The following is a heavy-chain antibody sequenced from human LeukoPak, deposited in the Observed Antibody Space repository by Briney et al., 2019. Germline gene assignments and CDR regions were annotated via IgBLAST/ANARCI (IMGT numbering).Heavy chain of an antibody. CDR3: AREGVAGTGLDY. J-gene: IGHJ4*02. CDR1: GYTFSTYN. CDR2: INPSGGT. V-gene: IGHV1-46*01. Sequence: ASVKVSCKASGYTFSTYNMHWVRQAPGQGLEWMGIINPSGGTSYAQKLQGRITMTRDTSTSTLYMELSSLRSEDTAVYYCAREGVAGTGLDYWGQGTLVTVSS. D-gene: IGHD6-13*01.